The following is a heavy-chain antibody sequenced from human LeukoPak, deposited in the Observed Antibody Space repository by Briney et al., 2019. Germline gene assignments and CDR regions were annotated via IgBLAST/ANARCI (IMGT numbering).Heavy chain of an antibody. Sequence: PGRSLRLSCAASGFTFSSYGMHWVRQAPGKGLEWVAVIWYDGSNKYYADSVKGRFTISRDNSKNTLYLQMNSLRAEDTAVYYCAKGAGYYDTVSFDYWGQGTLVTVSS. D-gene: IGHD3-22*01. J-gene: IGHJ4*02. CDR3: AKGAGYYDTVSFDY. V-gene: IGHV3-33*06. CDR2: IWYDGSNK. CDR1: GFTFSSYG.